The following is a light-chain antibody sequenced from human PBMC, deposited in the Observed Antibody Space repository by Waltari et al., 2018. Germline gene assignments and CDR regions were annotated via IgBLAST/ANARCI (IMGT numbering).Light chain of an antibody. V-gene: IGLV2-23*02. CDR3: CSYAGGATWV. J-gene: IGLJ3*02. CDR2: EVT. Sequence: QSALTQPASVSGSAGQSTTIPCTGPSDDLGSYNFASCYQQNPGQAPRLLISEVTKRPSGVSSRFSGSKSGITASLTISGLQTEDEADYYCCSYAGGATWVFGGGTKLTVL. CDR1: SDDLGSYNF.